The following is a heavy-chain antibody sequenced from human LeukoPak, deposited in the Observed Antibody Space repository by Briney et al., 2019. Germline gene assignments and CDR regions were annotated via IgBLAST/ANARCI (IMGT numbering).Heavy chain of an antibody. CDR1: GGSISSYY. Sequence: SETLSLTCTVSGGSISSYYWSWIRQPAGKGLEWIGRIYTSGSTNYNPSLKSRVTMSVDTSKNQFSLKLSSVTAADTAVYYCARDAYGSGGFGYYNYMDVWGKGTTVTISS. J-gene: IGHJ6*03. CDR2: IYTSGST. D-gene: IGHD3-10*01. V-gene: IGHV4-4*07. CDR3: ARDAYGSGGFGYYNYMDV.